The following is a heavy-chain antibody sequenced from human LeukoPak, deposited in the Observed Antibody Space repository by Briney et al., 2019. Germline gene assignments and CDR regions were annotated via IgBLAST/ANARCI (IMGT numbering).Heavy chain of an antibody. CDR3: AKDSLRLVRGYYYYMDV. J-gene: IGHJ6*03. Sequence: GGSLRLSCVASGFTFSTYWMHWVRQAPGKGLVWVSRINSDGSSTTYADSVKGRFTISRDNSKNTLYLQMNSLRAEDTAVYYCAKDSLRLVRGYYYYMDVWGKGTTVTVSS. V-gene: IGHV3-74*01. CDR1: GFTFSTYW. D-gene: IGHD3-10*01. CDR2: INSDGSST.